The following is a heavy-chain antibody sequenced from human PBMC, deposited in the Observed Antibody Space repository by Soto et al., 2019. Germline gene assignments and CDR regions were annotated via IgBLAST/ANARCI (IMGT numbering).Heavy chain of an antibody. CDR2: MHTSGST. J-gene: IGHJ4*02. Sequence: QMQLQESGPGLVKPSETLSLTCTVSGGSIRGYYWSWIRQSTGMGLEWIGRMHTSGSTNYNPSLKIRVTFSVDMSKNQISLKLTSVTAADTALYYCVRASMPKAHFDSWGQGTLVTVSS. CDR3: VRASMPKAHFDS. V-gene: IGHV4-4*07. D-gene: IGHD2-2*01. CDR1: GGSIRGYY.